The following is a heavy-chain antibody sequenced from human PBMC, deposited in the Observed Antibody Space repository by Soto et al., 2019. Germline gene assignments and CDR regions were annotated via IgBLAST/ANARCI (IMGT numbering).Heavy chain of an antibody. J-gene: IGHJ3*02. Sequence: GGSLRLSCAASGFTISSYAMSWVRQAPGKGLEWVSAISGSGGSTYYADSVKGRFTISRDNSKNTLYLQMNSLRAEDTAVYYCAKDSYYYDSSGYYGSPGPRSAFDIWGQGTMVTVSS. D-gene: IGHD3-22*01. CDR1: GFTISSYA. CDR3: AKDSYYYDSSGYYGSPGPRSAFDI. CDR2: ISGSGGST. V-gene: IGHV3-23*01.